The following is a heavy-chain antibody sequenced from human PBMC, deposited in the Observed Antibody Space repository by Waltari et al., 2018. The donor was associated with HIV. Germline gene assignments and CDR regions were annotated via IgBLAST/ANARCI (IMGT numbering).Heavy chain of an antibody. V-gene: IGHV1-18*01. D-gene: IGHD3-10*01. Sequence: VQLVQSGAEVKRPGASVRVSCTSSGYTFSAYAINWVRQAPGQGLEWMGWFNNYDGQTNFAEKFQGRVTMTTDTSKSTAYMELRSLRSDDTAVYFCARGVALVRGVKIRGHMDVWGQGTTVTVSS. CDR2: FNNYDGQT. J-gene: IGHJ6*02. CDR1: GYTFSAYA. CDR3: ARGVALVRGVKIRGHMDV.